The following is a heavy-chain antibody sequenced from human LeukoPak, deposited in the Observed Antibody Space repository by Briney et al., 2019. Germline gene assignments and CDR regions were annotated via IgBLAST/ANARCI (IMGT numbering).Heavy chain of an antibody. V-gene: IGHV1-69*05. J-gene: IGHJ4*02. Sequence: SVKVSCKASGGTFSSYAISWVRQAPGQGLEWMGRIIPIFGTANYAQKFQGRVTITTDESTSTAYMELSSLRSEDTAVYYCARDRIAVAVVYYFDYWGQRTLVTVSS. D-gene: IGHD6-19*01. CDR2: IIPIFGTA. CDR1: GGTFSSYA. CDR3: ARDRIAVAVVYYFDY.